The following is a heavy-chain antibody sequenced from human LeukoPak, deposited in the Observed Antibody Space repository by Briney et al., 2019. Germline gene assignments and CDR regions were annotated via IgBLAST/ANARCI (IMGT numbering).Heavy chain of an antibody. D-gene: IGHD1-26*01. CDR2: FGIAGDT. V-gene: IGHV3-13*01. CDR1: GFIFTDYD. Sequence: GGSLRLSCAASGFIFTDYDLHWVRQPPGRGLEWVSVFGIAGDTYYADSVKGRFTISRDVAKNSLYLQMNNLRAGDTAVYYCVRTNGGTYYDYWGQGTLVTVSS. J-gene: IGHJ4*02. CDR3: VRTNGGTYYDY.